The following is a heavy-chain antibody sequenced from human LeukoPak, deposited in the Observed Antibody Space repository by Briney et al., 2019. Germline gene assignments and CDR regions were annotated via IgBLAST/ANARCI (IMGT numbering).Heavy chain of an antibody. CDR1: GYTFTSYD. D-gene: IGHD6-13*01. V-gene: IGHV1-8*01. CDR3: ARGGYSNKHPWFDP. CDR2: MNPNSGNT. Sequence: GASVKGSCKASGYTFTSYDINWVRQATGQGLEWMGWMNPNSGNTGYAQKFQGRVTMTRNTSISTAYMELSSLRSEDTAVYYCARGGYSNKHPWFDPWGQGTLVTVSS. J-gene: IGHJ5*02.